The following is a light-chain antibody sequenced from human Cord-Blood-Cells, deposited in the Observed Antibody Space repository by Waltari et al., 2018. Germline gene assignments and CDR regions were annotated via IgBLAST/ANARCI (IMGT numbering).Light chain of an antibody. CDR1: SSDVGSYNL. Sequence: QSALTQHASVSGSPGQSITISCTGTSSDVGSYNLFSWYQQHPGKAPKLMIDEGSKRPSGVSNRFSGSKSGNTASLTISGLQAEDEADYYCCSYAGSSTLVFGGGTKLTVL. CDR2: EGS. J-gene: IGLJ2*01. V-gene: IGLV2-23*01. CDR3: CSYAGSSTLV.